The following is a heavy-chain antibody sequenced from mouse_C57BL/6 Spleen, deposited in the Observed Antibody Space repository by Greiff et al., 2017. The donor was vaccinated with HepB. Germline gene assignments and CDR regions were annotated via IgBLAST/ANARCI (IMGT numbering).Heavy chain of an antibody. D-gene: IGHD2-4*01. V-gene: IGHV1-22*01. CDR2: INPNNGGT. CDR1: GYTFTDYN. Sequence: EVQLQQSGPELVKPGDSVKMSCKASGYTFTDYNMHWVKQSHGKSLEWIGYINPNNGGTSYNQKFKGKATLTVNKSASTAYMELRSMTSEDSAVYYCAPYDYPWFAYLGQGTLVTVSA. CDR3: APYDYPWFAY. J-gene: IGHJ3*01.